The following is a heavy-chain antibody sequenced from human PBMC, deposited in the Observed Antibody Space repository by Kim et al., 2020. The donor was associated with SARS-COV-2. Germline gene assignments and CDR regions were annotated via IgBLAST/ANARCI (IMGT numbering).Heavy chain of an antibody. V-gene: IGHV4-4*09. J-gene: IGHJ4*02. D-gene: IGHD5-18*01. Sequence: YSPARKSRVTISVDTSKNQFTLKLSAVTAADTAVYYCVLCGYSYGYSFDYWGQGTLVTVSS. CDR3: VLCGYSYGYSFDY.